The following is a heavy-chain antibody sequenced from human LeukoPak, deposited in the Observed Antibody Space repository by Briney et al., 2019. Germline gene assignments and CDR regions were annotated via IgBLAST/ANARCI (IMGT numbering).Heavy chain of an antibody. J-gene: IGHJ6*03. CDR3: ARGNWNYVYYYMDV. Sequence: ASVKVSCKAAGYTFTSYAMNWVRQAPGQGLEWMGWINTNTGSPTYAQGFTGRFVFSLDTSVSTAYLQISSLQAEDTAVYYCARGNWNYVYYYMDVWGKGTTVTVSS. D-gene: IGHD1-1*01. CDR2: INTNTGSP. CDR1: GYTFTSYA. V-gene: IGHV7-4-1*02.